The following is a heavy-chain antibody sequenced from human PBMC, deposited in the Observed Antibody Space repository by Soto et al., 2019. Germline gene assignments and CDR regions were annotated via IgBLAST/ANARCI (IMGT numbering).Heavy chain of an antibody. CDR2: AKRKAAGGAI. V-gene: IGHV3-15*07. J-gene: IGHJ4*02. CDR3: TTGYGSDWYG. D-gene: IGHD6-19*01. Sequence: SLRLSCAASGFTFSNAWMNWVRQAPGKGLEWVAQAKRKAAGGAIDYAAPVKGRFIISRDDSKNMAYLQMNSLKIEDTALYYCTTGYGSDWYGWGQGTLVTVSS. CDR1: GFTFSNAW.